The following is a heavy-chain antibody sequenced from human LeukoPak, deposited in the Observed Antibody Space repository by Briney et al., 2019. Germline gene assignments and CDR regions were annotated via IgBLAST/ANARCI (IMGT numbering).Heavy chain of an antibody. Sequence: GASVKVSCKSSGYTFTGYGITRVRQAPGQGLEWMGWITPYNGNTNYAQRLQGRVTMTTDTSTSTAYMELRSLRSDDTAVYYCARVCHWDADNTRGDPVDYWGPGTLVTVSS. CDR3: ARVCHWDADNTRGDPVDY. J-gene: IGHJ4*02. CDR2: ITPYNGNT. D-gene: IGHD1-1*01. V-gene: IGHV1-18*01. CDR1: GYTFTGYG.